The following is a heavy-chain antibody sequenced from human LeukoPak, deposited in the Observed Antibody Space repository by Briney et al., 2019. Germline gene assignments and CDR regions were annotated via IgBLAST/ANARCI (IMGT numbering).Heavy chain of an antibody. J-gene: IGHJ4*02. CDR2: IYYSGSI. CDR3: ARENPSGYYNRPIDY. CDR1: GASISSYY. V-gene: IGHV4-59*01. D-gene: IGHD3-22*01. Sequence: PSETLSLICTVSGASISSYYWSWIRQPPGKGLEWIGDIYYSGSIKYNPSLKSRVTMSVDTSKNQFSLKLSSVTAADTAIYYCARENPSGYYNRPIDYWGQGTLVTVSS.